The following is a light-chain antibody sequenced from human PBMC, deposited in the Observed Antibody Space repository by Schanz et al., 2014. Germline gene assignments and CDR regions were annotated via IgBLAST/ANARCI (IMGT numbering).Light chain of an antibody. J-gene: IGKJ3*01. CDR3: QQYGSSPRT. V-gene: IGKV3-20*01. CDR2: GAS. Sequence: EIVLTQSPATLSVSPGERATLSCTASQSVSTYLAWYQQKPGQAPRLLIYGASSRATGIPDRFSGSGSGTDFTLTISRLEPDDFAVYYCQQYGSSPRTFGPGTKVDIK. CDR1: QSVSTY.